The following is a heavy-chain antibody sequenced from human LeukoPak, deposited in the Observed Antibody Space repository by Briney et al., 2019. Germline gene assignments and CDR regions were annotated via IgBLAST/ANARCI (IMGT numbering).Heavy chain of an antibody. J-gene: IGHJ3*02. CDR3: ARASADAFDI. CDR2: ISSSSSYI. CDR1: GFTFSSYS. V-gene: IGHV3-21*01. Sequence: GGSLRLSCAASGFTFSSYSMNWVRQAPGKGLEWVSSISSSSSYIYYAVSVKGRFTISRDNAKNSLYLQMNSLRAEDTAVYYCARASADAFDIWGQGTMVTVSS.